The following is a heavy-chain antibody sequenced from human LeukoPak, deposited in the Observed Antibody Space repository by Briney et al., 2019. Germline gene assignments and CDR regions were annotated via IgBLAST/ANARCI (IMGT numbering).Heavy chain of an antibody. J-gene: IGHJ4*02. D-gene: IGHD1-26*01. CDR1: GFTFSSYG. Sequence: PGGSLRLSCAAPGFTFSSYGMHWVRQAPGKGLEWVANIKQDGSEKYYVDSVKGRFTISRDNAKNSLYLQMNSLRAEDTAVYYCARVAEGELLLDYWGQGTLVTVSS. CDR3: ARVAEGELLLDY. CDR2: IKQDGSEK. V-gene: IGHV3-7*01.